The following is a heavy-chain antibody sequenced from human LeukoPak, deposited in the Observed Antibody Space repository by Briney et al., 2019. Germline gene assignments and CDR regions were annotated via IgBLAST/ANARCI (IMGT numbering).Heavy chain of an antibody. Sequence: SETLSLTCTVSGGSISSYYWSWIRQPPGKGLEWIGYIYYSGSTNYNPSLKSRVTISVDTSKNQFFLKLSSVTAADTAVYYCARVITGTTYYFDYWGQGTLVTVSS. D-gene: IGHD1-7*01. CDR1: GGSISSYY. CDR3: ARVITGTTYYFDY. CDR2: IYYSGST. V-gene: IGHV4-59*01. J-gene: IGHJ4*02.